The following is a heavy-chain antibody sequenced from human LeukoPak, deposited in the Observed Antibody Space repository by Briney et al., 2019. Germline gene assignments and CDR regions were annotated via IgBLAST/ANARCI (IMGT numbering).Heavy chain of an antibody. V-gene: IGHV4-59*12. J-gene: IGHJ4*02. CDR3: AREGYGDYAGGPLDY. D-gene: IGHD4-17*01. Sequence: SETLSLTCTVSGGSISTYYWSWIRQPPGKGLEWIGYISYRGSTKHNLSLKSRVTISVDTSKNQFSLKLSSVTAADTAVYYCAREGYGDYAGGPLDYWGQGTLVTVSS. CDR1: GGSISTYY. CDR2: ISYRGST.